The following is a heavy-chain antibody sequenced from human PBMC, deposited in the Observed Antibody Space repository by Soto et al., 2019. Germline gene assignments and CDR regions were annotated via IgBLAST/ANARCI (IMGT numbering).Heavy chain of an antibody. Sequence: SETLSLTCSLSGGAIGGYYWSWIRQPPGKALEWIGYVSYSGSTDYHPSLRSRVSISIDTSKNQFSLKMISVAAADTAVYYCARHVSDSGWFFFDTWGQGALVTVSS. J-gene: IGHJ5*02. CDR3: ARHVSDSGWFFFDT. D-gene: IGHD6-19*01. V-gene: IGHV4-59*08. CDR2: VSYSGST. CDR1: GGAIGGYY.